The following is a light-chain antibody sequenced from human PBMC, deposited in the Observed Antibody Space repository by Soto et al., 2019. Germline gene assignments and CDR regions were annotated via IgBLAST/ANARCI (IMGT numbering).Light chain of an antibody. CDR2: VAS. CDR3: QKYNSAPWT. J-gene: IGKJ1*01. V-gene: IGKV1-27*01. CDR1: QGISNY. Sequence: DIQMTQSPSSLSASVGERVTITCRASQGISNYLAWYQQQPGQVPKLLIYVASTLQSGVPSRFSGSGSGTDFTLTISSLQPEDVATYYCQKYNSAPWTFGQGTKVEIK.